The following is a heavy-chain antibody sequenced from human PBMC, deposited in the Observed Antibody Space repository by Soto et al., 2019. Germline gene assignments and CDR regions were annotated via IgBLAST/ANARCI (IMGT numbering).Heavy chain of an antibody. CDR3: AKDPLTSRPGIVWFDP. D-gene: IGHD3-10*01. CDR2: ISASGDST. V-gene: IGHV3-23*01. J-gene: IGHJ5*02. CDR1: GFTFNSYA. Sequence: GSLRLSCAASGFTFNSYAMCWVRHAPGKGLEWVSSISASGDSTYYADAVEGRFTISRDNSKNTLYLDMNSLRDEDTALYYCAKDPLTSRPGIVWFDPWRQGTLVTVSA.